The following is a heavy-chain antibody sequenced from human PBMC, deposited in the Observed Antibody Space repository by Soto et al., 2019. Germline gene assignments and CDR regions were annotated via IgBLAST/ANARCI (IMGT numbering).Heavy chain of an antibody. CDR2: IKQDGSEK. CDR1: GFTFSSYW. CDR3: ARATAAAAPHWFDP. V-gene: IGHV3-7*03. Sequence: LRLSCAASGFTFSSYWMSWVRQAPGKGLEWVANIKQDGSEKYYVDSVKGRFTISRDNAKNSLYLQMNSLRAEDTAVYYCARATAAAAPHWFDPWGQGTLVTVSS. D-gene: IGHD6-13*01. J-gene: IGHJ5*02.